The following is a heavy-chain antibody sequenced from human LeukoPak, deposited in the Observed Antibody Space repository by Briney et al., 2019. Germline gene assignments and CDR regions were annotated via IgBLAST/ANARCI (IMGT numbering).Heavy chain of an antibody. CDR3: ARVRAYGYNNFFDY. J-gene: IGHJ4*02. CDR1: GFTVSNNY. D-gene: IGHD5-24*01. CDR2: IDTGVNT. Sequence: GGSLRLSCAASGFTVSNNYMSWVRQAPGKGLEWVSIIDTGVNTYYADSVKGRFTISRDNSKNTLYLQMNSLRAEDTAVYYCARVRAYGYNNFFDYWGQGTLVTVSS. V-gene: IGHV3-53*01.